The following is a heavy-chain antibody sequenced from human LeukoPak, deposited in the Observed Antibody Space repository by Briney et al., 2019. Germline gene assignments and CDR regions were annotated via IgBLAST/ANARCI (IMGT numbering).Heavy chain of an antibody. CDR3: ARYAQDSNGWYYFDY. CDR2: INPSGGT. D-gene: IGHD6-19*01. V-gene: IGHV1-2*02. CDR1: GYTFTDYY. J-gene: IGHJ4*02. Sequence: GASVKVSCKASGYTFTDYYIHWVRQAPGQGLEWMGWINPSGGTKYAQKFQGRVTMSTDTSTGTAYMELRSLRSDDTAVYYCARYAQDSNGWYYFDYWGQGTLVTVSS.